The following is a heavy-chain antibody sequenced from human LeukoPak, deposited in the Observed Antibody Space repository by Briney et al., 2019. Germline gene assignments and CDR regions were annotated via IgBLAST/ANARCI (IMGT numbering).Heavy chain of an antibody. CDR3: ARRGDSSSTRASYFDY. Sequence: SETLSLTCAVYGGSISGYYWSWIRQPPGKGLEWVGEIHYTGGTSYNPSLKSRATISIDTSKNQLSLKLSSVTAADTAVYYCARRGDSSSTRASYFDYWGQGTLVTVSS. J-gene: IGHJ4*02. CDR1: GGSISGYY. V-gene: IGHV4-34*01. D-gene: IGHD6-6*01. CDR2: IHYTGGT.